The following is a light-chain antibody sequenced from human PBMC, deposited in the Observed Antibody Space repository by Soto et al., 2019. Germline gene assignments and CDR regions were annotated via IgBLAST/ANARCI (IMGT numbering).Light chain of an antibody. J-gene: IGLJ2*01. V-gene: IGLV2-14*01. Sequence: QSVLTQPASVSGSPGQSITISCTATSSDVGGYNQVSWYQQHPGKAPKLMIYDVSNWPSGVSNRFSGSKSGNTASLTISGLQAEDEADYYCSSYTTSRTLLFGGGTKLTVL. CDR3: SSYTTSRTLL. CDR2: DVS. CDR1: SSDVGGYNQ.